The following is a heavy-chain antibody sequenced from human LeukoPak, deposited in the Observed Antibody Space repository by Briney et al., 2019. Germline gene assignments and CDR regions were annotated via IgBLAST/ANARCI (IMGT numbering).Heavy chain of an antibody. V-gene: IGHV3-74*01. J-gene: IGHJ5*02. D-gene: IGHD3-10*01. CDR1: GFTFSSYW. CDR3: ARGNRFGELLS. CDR2: LNDDGSST. Sequence: GGSLRLSCAASGFTFSSYWMSWVRQAPGKGLVWVSRLNDDGSSTSYADSVKGRFTISRDNAKNTLYLQMDSLRAEDTALYYCARGNRFGELLSWGQGTLVTVSS.